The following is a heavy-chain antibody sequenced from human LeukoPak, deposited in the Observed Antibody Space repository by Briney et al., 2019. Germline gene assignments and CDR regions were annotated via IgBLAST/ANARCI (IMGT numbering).Heavy chain of an antibody. J-gene: IGHJ4*02. CDR3: ARRLYSNGWDY. CDR1: GFTFSSYA. CDR2: IIGSGSST. D-gene: IGHD4-11*01. Sequence: GGSLRLSCAASGFTFSSYAMSWVRQAPGKGLEWVSAIIGSGSSTYYADSVKGRFTISRDNSKNTLFLQMNSLRAEDTAVYYCARRLYSNGWDYWGQGTLVTVSS. V-gene: IGHV3-23*01.